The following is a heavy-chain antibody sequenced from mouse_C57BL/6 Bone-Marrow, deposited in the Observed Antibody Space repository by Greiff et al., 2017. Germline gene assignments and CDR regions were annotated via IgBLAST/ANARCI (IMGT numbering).Heavy chain of an antibody. V-gene: IGHV1-52*01. CDR1: GYTFTSYW. J-gene: IGHJ3*01. CDR2: IDPSDSET. CDR3: ARSPAYYNDSGFAY. Sequence: QVQLQQPGAELVRPGSSVKLSCKASGYTFTSYWMHWVKQRPIQGLEWIGNIDPSDSETHYNQKFKDKATLTVDKSSSTAYMQLSSLTSEDSAVYYCARSPAYYNDSGFAYWGQGTLVTVSA. D-gene: IGHD2-12*01.